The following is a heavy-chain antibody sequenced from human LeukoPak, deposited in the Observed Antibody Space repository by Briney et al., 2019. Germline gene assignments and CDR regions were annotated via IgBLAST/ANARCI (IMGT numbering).Heavy chain of an antibody. CDR2: ILSDDSDT. CDR1: GYTFTNDW. CDR3: ARSTGLAIGELDF. J-gene: IGHJ4*02. V-gene: IGHV5-51*01. D-gene: IGHD3/OR15-3a*01. Sequence: GEARKISCQASGYTFTNDWIGWVRHMPRKGREWRGSILSDDSDTRYSPSFQGEVTFSAAKSMRTAPLQSTSLKASDTAMYYCARSTGLAIGELDFWGKGTLVSV.